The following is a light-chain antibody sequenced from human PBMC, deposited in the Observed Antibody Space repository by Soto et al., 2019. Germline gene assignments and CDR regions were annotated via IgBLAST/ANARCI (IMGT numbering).Light chain of an antibody. Sequence: QSALTQPASVSGSPGQSITISCTGTSSDIGSYNLVSWYQQHPGKAPKVMIYEGSKRPSGVSNRFSGSKSGNTASLTISGIQAEDEADYYCCSYSGSSTDWVFGGGTKLTVL. CDR3: CSYSGSSTDWV. CDR1: SSDIGSYNL. CDR2: EGS. V-gene: IGLV2-23*01. J-gene: IGLJ3*02.